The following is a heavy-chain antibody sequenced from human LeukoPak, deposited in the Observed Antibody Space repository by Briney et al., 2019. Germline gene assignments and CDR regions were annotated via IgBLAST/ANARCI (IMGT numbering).Heavy chain of an antibody. CDR3: VRGGWELDY. V-gene: IGHV3-7*03. CDR2: INEDGSQK. D-gene: IGHD4-23*01. CDR1: GFNFQYYW. J-gene: IGHJ4*02. Sequence: GGSLRLSCAASGFNFQYYWMAWVRQAPGMGLEWVAHINEDGSQKFYVDSVRGRFTISKDDSKNALDLQMSSLRADDTGIYYCVRGGWELDYWGQGTLVTVSS.